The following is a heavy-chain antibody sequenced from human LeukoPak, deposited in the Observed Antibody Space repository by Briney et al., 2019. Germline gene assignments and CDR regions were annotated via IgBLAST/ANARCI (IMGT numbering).Heavy chain of an antibody. CDR2: IDPSSGGS. Sequence: ASVKVSCKASGYTFTTYGISWVRQAPGQGLEWMGIIDPSSGGSTSAQKFQVRVTMTRDMSTSTVYMELSSLISEDTAVYYCARPRYTNSQDAFDIWGQGTMVTVSS. J-gene: IGHJ3*02. D-gene: IGHD3-9*01. V-gene: IGHV1-46*01. CDR3: ARPRYTNSQDAFDI. CDR1: GYTFTTYG.